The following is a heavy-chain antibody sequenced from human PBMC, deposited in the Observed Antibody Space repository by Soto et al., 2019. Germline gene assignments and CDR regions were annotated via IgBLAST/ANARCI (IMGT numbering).Heavy chain of an antibody. CDR3: ARTGYSSSWTYYYFDY. CDR1: GYTFTSYA. Sequence: ASVKVSCKASGYTFTSYAMHWVRQAPGQRLEWMGWINAGNGNTKYSQKFQGRVTITRDTSASTAYMELSSLRSEDTAVYYCARTGYSSSWTYYYFDYWGQGTLVTVSS. D-gene: IGHD6-13*01. V-gene: IGHV1-3*01. J-gene: IGHJ4*02. CDR2: INAGNGNT.